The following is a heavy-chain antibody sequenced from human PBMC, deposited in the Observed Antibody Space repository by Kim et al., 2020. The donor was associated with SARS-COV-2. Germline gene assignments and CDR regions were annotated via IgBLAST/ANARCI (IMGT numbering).Heavy chain of an antibody. CDR1: GFTFSSYS. J-gene: IGHJ4*02. CDR2: ISVRGTTR. V-gene: IGHV3-48*04. D-gene: IGHD3-9*01. Sequence: GGSLRLSCAASGFTFSSYSINWVRQAPGKGLEWVAYISVRGTTRYYADSVKGRFTISRDDAKNSLYLQMDSLRAEDTAVYYCARDSGFHYDMLDCWGQGTLVAVSS. CDR3: ARDSGFHYDMLDC.